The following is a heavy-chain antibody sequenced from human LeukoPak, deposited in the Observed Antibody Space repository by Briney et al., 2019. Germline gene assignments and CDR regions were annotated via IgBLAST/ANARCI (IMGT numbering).Heavy chain of an antibody. J-gene: IGHJ4*02. CDR3: ARGTTIFGVVPTDY. CDR2: INPNSGGT. CDR1: GYTFTGYY. D-gene: IGHD3-3*01. Sequence: ASVKVSCKASGYTFTGYYMHWVRQAPGQGLEWMGWINPNSGGTNYAQKFQGRVTMTRDTYISTAYMELSRLRSDDTAVYYCARGTTIFGVVPTDYWGQGTLVTVSS. V-gene: IGHV1-2*02.